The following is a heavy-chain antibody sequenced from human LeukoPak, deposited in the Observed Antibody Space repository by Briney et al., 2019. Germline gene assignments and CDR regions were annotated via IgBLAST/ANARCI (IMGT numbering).Heavy chain of an antibody. J-gene: IGHJ6*03. Sequence: GGSLRLSCAASGFTFSTYWMSWVRQAPGKGLEWVANIQQDGSEKYYVDSVKGRFTISRDNAKNSLYLQMNSLRAEDTAVYYCAKVDGGAAAGTSNYYYYMDVWGKGTTVTVSS. V-gene: IGHV3-7*01. D-gene: IGHD6-13*01. CDR2: IQQDGSEK. CDR1: GFTFSTYW. CDR3: AKVDGGAAAGTSNYYYYMDV.